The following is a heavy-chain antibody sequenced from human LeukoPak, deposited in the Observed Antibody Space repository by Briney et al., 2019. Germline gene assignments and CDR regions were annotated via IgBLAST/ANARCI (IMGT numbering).Heavy chain of an antibody. CDR2: IYTSGST. D-gene: IGHD3-3*01. CDR3: ARAGTIWNPHT. V-gene: IGHV4-4*07. CDR1: GGSISSYY. Sequence: SETLSLTCTVSGGSISSYYWSWIRQPAGKGLEWIGRIYTSGSTYYNPSLKSRVTISVDTSKNQFSLNLSSGTAADTAVYYCARAGTIWNPHTWGQGTLVTVSS. J-gene: IGHJ5*02.